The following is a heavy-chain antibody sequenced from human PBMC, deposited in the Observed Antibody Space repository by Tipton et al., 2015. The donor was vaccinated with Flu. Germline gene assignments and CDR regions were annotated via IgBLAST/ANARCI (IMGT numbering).Heavy chain of an antibody. Sequence: QLVQSGAEVKMPGESLKISCKASGYSFTNYWIGWVRQMPGKGLEWMGIIYPGDSDTRYSPSFQGQVTISADKSITTAYVQWSSLRASDTAMYYCVIRRAYSGYEFDYWGQGTLVTVSS. CDR3: VIRRAYSGYEFDY. V-gene: IGHV5-51*03. CDR1: GYSFTNYW. CDR2: IYPGDSDT. J-gene: IGHJ4*02. D-gene: IGHD5-12*01.